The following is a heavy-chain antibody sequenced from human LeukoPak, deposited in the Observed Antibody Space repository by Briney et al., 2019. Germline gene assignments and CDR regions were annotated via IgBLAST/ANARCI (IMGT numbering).Heavy chain of an antibody. CDR2: ISGSGGST. D-gene: IGHD2-2*01. CDR3: AKDHRVPAAIRVRGARHQNFDY. Sequence: GGSLRLSCAASGFTFSSYAMSWVRQAPGKGLEWVSAISGSGGSTYYADSVKGRSTISRDNSKNTLYLQMNSLRAEDTAVYYCAKDHRVPAAIRVRGARHQNFDYWGQGTLVTVSS. CDR1: GFTFSSYA. J-gene: IGHJ4*02. V-gene: IGHV3-23*01.